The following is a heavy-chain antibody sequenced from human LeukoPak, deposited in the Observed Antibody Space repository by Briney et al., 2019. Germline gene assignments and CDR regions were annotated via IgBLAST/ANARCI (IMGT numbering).Heavy chain of an antibody. J-gene: IGHJ5*02. V-gene: IGHV4-39*07. CDR2: IYYSGST. CDR1: GGSISSSSYY. CDR3: ARVSRWYYWFDP. D-gene: IGHD6-13*01. Sequence: PSETLSLTCTVSGGSISSSSYYWGWIRQPPGKGLEWIGSIYYSGSTYYNPSLKSRVTISVDTSKNQFSLKLSSVTAADTAVYYCARVSRWYYWFDPWGQGTLVTVSS.